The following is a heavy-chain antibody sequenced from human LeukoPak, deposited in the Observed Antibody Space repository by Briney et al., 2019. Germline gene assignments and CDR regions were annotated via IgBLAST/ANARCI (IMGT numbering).Heavy chain of an antibody. CDR3: AKDRRYDFWSGYRYYYYYYMDV. V-gene: IGHV3-30*02. J-gene: IGHJ6*03. Sequence: PGGSLRLSCAASGFTFSSYAMHWVRQAPGKGLEWVAFIRYDGSNKYYADSVKGRFTISRDSSKNTLYLQMNSLRAEDTAVYYCAKDRRYDFWSGYRYYYYYYMDVWGKGTTVTVSS. CDR1: GFTFSSYA. D-gene: IGHD3-3*01. CDR2: IRYDGSNK.